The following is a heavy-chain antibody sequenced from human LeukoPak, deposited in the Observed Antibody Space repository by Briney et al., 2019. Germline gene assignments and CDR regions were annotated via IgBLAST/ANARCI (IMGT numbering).Heavy chain of an antibody. Sequence: QPGGSLRLSCAASGFTFSAYWMHWVRQAPGKGLVWVSRINSDGSSTNYADSVKGRFTISRDNAKNTTYLQMNSLRAEDTAVYYCARAPRFNSYFDYWGQRTLVTVSS. CDR2: INSDGSST. V-gene: IGHV3-74*01. CDR3: ARAPRFNSYFDY. CDR1: GFTFSAYW. D-gene: IGHD2/OR15-2a*01. J-gene: IGHJ4*02.